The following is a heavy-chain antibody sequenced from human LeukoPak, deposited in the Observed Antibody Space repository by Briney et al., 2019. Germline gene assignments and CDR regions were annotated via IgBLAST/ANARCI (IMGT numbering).Heavy chain of an antibody. CDR2: INPSGGSA. J-gene: IGHJ6*03. CDR3: ARGIPNYYYMDV. V-gene: IGHV1-46*01. CDR1: GYTFTSYY. Sequence: ASVKVSCKASGYTFTSYYMHLVRQAPGQGLEWMGIINPSGGSASYAQKFQGRVTMTRDTSTGTLYMELSSLRSEDTAVYYCARGIPNYYYMDVWGKGTTVTVSS.